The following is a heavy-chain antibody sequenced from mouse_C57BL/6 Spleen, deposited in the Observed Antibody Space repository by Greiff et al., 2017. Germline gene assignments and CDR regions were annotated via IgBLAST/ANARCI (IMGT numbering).Heavy chain of an antibody. Sequence: EVKLMESGGGLVKPGGSLKLSCAASGFTFSSYAMSWVRQTPEKRLEWVATISDGGSYTYYPDNVKGRFTISRDNAKNNLYLQMSHLKSEDTAMYYCAREDGNLGYWYFDVWGTGTTVTVSS. CDR1: GFTFSSYA. D-gene: IGHD2-1*01. J-gene: IGHJ1*03. V-gene: IGHV5-4*01. CDR2: ISDGGSYT. CDR3: AREDGNLGYWYFDV.